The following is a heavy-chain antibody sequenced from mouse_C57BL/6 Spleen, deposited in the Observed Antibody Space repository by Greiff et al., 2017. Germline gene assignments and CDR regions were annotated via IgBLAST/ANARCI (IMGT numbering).Heavy chain of an antibody. Sequence: QVQLKESGAELVKPGASVKISCKASGYAFSSYWMNWVKQRPGKGLEWIGQIYPGDGDTNYNGKFKGKATLTADKSSSTAYMQLSSLTSEDSAVYFCARDSNYVNYFDYWGQGTTLTVSS. V-gene: IGHV1-80*01. D-gene: IGHD2-5*01. CDR3: ARDSNYVNYFDY. CDR1: GYAFSSYW. J-gene: IGHJ2*01. CDR2: IYPGDGDT.